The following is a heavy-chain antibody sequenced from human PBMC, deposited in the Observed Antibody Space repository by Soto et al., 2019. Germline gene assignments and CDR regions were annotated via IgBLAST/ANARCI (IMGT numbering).Heavy chain of an antibody. V-gene: IGHV3-23*01. J-gene: IGHJ6*02. CDR3: AKDKSVKTAPVPYYGMDV. CDR2: ISGSGGST. CDR1: GFTFSSYA. Sequence: HPGGSLRLSCAASGFTFSSYAMSWVRQAPGKGLEWVSAISGSGGSTYYADSVKGRFTISRDNSKNTLYLQMNSLRAEDTAVYYCAKDKSVKTAPVPYYGMDVWGQGTTVTVSS. D-gene: IGHD2-21*02.